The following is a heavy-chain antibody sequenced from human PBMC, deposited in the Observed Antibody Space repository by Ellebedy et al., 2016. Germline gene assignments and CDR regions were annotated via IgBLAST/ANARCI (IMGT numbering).Heavy chain of an antibody. CDR2: ISHDGSRT. CDR3: ARDRPYFDSSVSHPALDY. D-gene: IGHD3-9*01. V-gene: IGHV3-30-3*01. J-gene: IGHJ4*02. Sequence: GESLKISXVASGFTFSTYDMHWVRQAPGKWLEWVALISHDGSRTYYAESVKGRFTISRDNSKTALYLRMNSLRVDDTAAYYCARDRPYFDSSVSHPALDYWGQGTLVTVSP. CDR1: GFTFSTYD.